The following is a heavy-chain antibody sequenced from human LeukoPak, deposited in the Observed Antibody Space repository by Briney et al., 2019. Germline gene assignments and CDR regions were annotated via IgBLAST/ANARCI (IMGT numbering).Heavy chain of an antibody. D-gene: IGHD3-22*01. CDR2: ISSSSSYI. CDR3: ARDPGDSSWGFDY. V-gene: IGHV3-21*01. Sequence: KPGGSLRLSCAASGFTFSSYSMNWVRQAPGKGLEWVSSISSSSSYIYYADSVKGRFTISRDNAKNSLYLQMNSLRAEDTAVYYCARDPGDSSWGFDYWGQGTLVTVSS. CDR1: GFTFSSYS. J-gene: IGHJ4*02.